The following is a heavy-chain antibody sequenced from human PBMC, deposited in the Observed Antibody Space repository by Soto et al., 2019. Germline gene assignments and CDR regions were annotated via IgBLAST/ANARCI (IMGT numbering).Heavy chain of an antibody. Sequence: EVQLVESGGGLVKPGGSLRLSCAASGFTFSSYSMNWVRQAPGKGLEWVSSISSSSSYIYYADSVKGRFTISRDNAKNSLYLQRTSLRAEDTAVYYCARVRGAAGTDSVQYYGMDVWGQGTTVTVSS. CDR2: ISSSSSYI. D-gene: IGHD6-13*01. CDR1: GFTFSSYS. J-gene: IGHJ6*02. CDR3: ARVRGAAGTDSVQYYGMDV. V-gene: IGHV3-21*01.